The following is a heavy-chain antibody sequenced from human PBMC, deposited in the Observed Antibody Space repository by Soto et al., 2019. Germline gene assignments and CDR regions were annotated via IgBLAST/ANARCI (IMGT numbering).Heavy chain of an antibody. CDR1: GGSISSYY. CDR3: ARDGRDYYDSSGYSYDAFDI. Sequence: ETLSLTCTVSGGSISSYYWSWIRQPPGKGLDWIGNIYYSGSTNYNPSLKSRVTISVDTSKNQFSLKLSSVTAADTAVYYCARDGRDYYDSSGYSYDAFDIWGQGTMVTVSS. D-gene: IGHD3-22*01. V-gene: IGHV4-59*01. CDR2: IYYSGST. J-gene: IGHJ3*02.